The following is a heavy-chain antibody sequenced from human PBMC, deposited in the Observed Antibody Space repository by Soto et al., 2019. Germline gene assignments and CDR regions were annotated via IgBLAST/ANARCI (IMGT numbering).Heavy chain of an antibody. Sequence: GGSLRLSCAASGFTFSNAWMTWVRQAPGKGLEWVGRIKSKADGGTTYYAAPVNGRFTISRDDSKNVVCPQMNSLKTEDTAVYYCTTTGTIDYWGQGTLVTVSS. D-gene: IGHD1-1*01. J-gene: IGHJ4*02. CDR2: IKSKADGGTT. V-gene: IGHV3-15*01. CDR1: GFTFSNAW. CDR3: TTTGTIDY.